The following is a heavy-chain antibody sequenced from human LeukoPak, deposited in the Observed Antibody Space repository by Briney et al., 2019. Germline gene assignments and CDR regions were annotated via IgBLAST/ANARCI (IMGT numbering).Heavy chain of an antibody. J-gene: IGHJ4*02. Sequence: PSETLSLTCTVSGGSITSYYWSWIRQPAGKGLEWIGRFYTSGSTNYNPSLESRVTISIDASKNQFSLKLRSVTAADTAVYYCARGPSTRFDYWGPGTLVTVSS. CDR3: ARGPSTRFDY. V-gene: IGHV4-4*07. CDR2: FYTSGST. CDR1: GGSITSYY. D-gene: IGHD2-2*01.